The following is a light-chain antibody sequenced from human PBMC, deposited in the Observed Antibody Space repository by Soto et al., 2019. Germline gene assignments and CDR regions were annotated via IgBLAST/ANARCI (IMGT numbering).Light chain of an antibody. CDR1: QGVRNY. Sequence: DIQMTQSPSSLSASVGDRVTITCRASQGVRNYLAWYQQKPGKVPKLLIYGASTLQSGVPSRFSGSGSGTEFTLTISSLQPEDFATYYCQRLNGYPPTFGQGTKVDIK. J-gene: IGKJ1*01. CDR2: GAS. CDR3: QRLNGYPPT. V-gene: IGKV1-9*01.